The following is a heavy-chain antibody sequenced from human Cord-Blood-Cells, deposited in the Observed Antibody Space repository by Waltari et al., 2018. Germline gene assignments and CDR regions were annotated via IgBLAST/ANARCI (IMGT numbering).Heavy chain of an antibody. CDR1: GGSISSSSYS. CDR2: IYYSGST. CDR3: ARRAGYCSSTSCYGYYYYYYMDV. J-gene: IGHJ6*03. V-gene: IGHV4-39*01. D-gene: IGHD2-2*01. Sequence: QLQLQESGPGLVKPSETLSLTCTASGGSISSSSYSRGWIRQPPAKGRAWVGSIYYSGSTYYNPSLKSRVTISVDTSKNQFSLKLSSVTAADTAVYYCARRAGYCSSTSCYGYYYYYYMDVWGKGTTVTVSS.